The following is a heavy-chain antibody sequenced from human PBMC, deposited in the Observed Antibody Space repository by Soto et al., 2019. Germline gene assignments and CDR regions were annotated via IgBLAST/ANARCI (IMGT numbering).Heavy chain of an antibody. D-gene: IGHD5-12*01. CDR2: INHSGST. J-gene: IGHJ3*02. Sequence: SETLSLTCAVYGGSFSGYYWSWIRQPPGKGLEWIGEINHSGSTNYNPSLKSRVTISVDTSKNQFSLKLSSVTAADTAVYYCANSSGDIVATGDAFDIWGQGTMVTVSS. V-gene: IGHV4-34*01. CDR1: GGSFSGYY. CDR3: ANSSGDIVATGDAFDI.